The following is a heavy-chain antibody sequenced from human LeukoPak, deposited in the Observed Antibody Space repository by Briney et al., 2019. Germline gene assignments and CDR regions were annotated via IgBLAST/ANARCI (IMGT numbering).Heavy chain of an antibody. CDR3: ARDQIGYGLDY. D-gene: IGHD5-18*01. J-gene: IGHJ4*02. Sequence: PSETLSLTCIVSSGSINNHYWSWIRQPPGGGLEWIGYIYNSWNTNYNPSLPSRVTISMDASRKQFSLNLTSVTAADTAVYYCARDQIGYGLDYWGQGTLVTVSS. CDR1: SGSINNHY. CDR2: IYNSWNT. V-gene: IGHV4-59*11.